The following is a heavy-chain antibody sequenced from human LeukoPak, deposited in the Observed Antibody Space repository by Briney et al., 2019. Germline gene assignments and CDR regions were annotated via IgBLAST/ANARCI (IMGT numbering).Heavy chain of an antibody. CDR2: IYYSGST. D-gene: IGHD3-22*01. J-gene: IGHJ3*02. V-gene: IGHV4-59*01. CDR3: ARDYRPRPYYYDSSGYYRINGFDI. CDR1: GGSISSYY. Sequence: SETLSLTCTVSGGSISSYYWSWIRQPPGKGLEWIGYIYYSGSTNYNPSLKSRVTISVDTSMNQFSLKLSSVTAADTAVYYCARDYRPRPYYYDSSGYYRINGFDIWGQGTMVTVSS.